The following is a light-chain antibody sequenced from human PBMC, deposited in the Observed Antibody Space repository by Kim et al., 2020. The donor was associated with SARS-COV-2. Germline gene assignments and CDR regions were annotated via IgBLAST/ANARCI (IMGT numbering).Light chain of an antibody. CDR1: KVGDKY. Sequence: PGQKASITCSGDKVGDKYACWYQQKPGQAPVLVIYQDSKRPSGIPERFSGSNSGNTATLTISGTQAMDEADYYCQAWDSSTAHVVFGGGTQLTVL. CDR3: QAWDSSTAHVV. J-gene: IGLJ2*01. V-gene: IGLV3-1*01. CDR2: QDS.